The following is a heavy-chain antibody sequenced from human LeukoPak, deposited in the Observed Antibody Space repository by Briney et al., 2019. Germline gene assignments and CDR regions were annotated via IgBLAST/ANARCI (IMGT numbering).Heavy chain of an antibody. Sequence: ASVKVSFKASGYSFISYGLYWVRQAPGQGLEWMGWISPYNGNTNYAQNLQGRVTMTTDTSTSTAYMELRSLRSDDTAVYYCARVDNGGFTWSLYYFDYWGQGTLVTVSS. CDR2: ISPYNGNT. CDR3: ARVDNGGFTWSLYYFDY. J-gene: IGHJ4*02. D-gene: IGHD1-14*01. V-gene: IGHV1-18*01. CDR1: GYSFISYG.